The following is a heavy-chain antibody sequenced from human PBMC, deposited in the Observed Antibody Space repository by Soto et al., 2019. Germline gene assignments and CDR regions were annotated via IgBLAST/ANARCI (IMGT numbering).Heavy chain of an antibody. CDR1: GFTFSGSA. Sequence: EVQLVESGGGLVQPGGSLKLSCAASGFTFSGSAMHWVRQASGKGLEWVGRIRSKASSYATAYAASVKGRFTISRDDSRNTAYLKMNSLKIEDTAVYYCSSPAYGSASYYYYGMDVWGQGTTVTVSS. V-gene: IGHV3-73*01. CDR2: IRSKASSYAT. D-gene: IGHD3-10*01. CDR3: SSPAYGSASYYYYGMDV. J-gene: IGHJ6*02.